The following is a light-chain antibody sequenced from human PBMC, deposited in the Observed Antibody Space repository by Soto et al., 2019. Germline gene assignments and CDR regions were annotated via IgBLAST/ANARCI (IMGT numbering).Light chain of an antibody. Sequence: QSVLTQPASLSGSPWHSISISRTGTSSEVGGYIWVSWYQHQPGKAPKLVIYDVYQRPSGVSSRFSGSKSGNTAFLTISGLQTEDEADYYCVSYTSRSTYVFGSGTKVTVL. CDR3: VSYTSRSTYV. CDR1: SSEVGGYIW. V-gene: IGLV2-14*01. J-gene: IGLJ1*01. CDR2: DVY.